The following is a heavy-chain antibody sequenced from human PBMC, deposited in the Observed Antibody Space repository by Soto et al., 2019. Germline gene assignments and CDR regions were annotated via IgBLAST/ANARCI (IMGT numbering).Heavy chain of an antibody. CDR3: ANMIYSSRWYYFDY. D-gene: IGHD6-13*01. Sequence: ASVKVSCKASGYTLTSYGISWVRQAPGQGLEWMGWISAYNGNTNCAQKLQGRVTMTTDTSKSTAYMELRSLRSDATAVYYCANMIYSSRWYYFDYWGQGNLVTVSS. CDR2: ISAYNGNT. J-gene: IGHJ4*02. V-gene: IGHV1-18*01. CDR1: GYTLTSYG.